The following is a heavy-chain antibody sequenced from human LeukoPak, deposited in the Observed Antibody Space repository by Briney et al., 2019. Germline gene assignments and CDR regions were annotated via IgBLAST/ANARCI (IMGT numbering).Heavy chain of an antibody. J-gene: IGHJ4*02. Sequence: GGSLRLSCAASGFTFSSYSMNWVRQAPGKGLEWVSSISSSSSYIYYADSVKGRFTISRDNAKNSLYLQMNSLRAEGTAVYYCARAFGQLKYYFDYWGQGTLVTVSS. CDR3: ARAFGQLKYYFDY. CDR1: GFTFSSYS. D-gene: IGHD3-10*01. V-gene: IGHV3-21*01. CDR2: ISSSSSYI.